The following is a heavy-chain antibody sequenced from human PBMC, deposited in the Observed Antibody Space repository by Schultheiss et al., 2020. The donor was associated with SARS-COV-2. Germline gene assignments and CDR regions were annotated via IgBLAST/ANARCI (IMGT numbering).Heavy chain of an antibody. Sequence: GESLKISCAASGFTFSSYSMNWVRQAPGKGLEWVSSISSSSSYIYYADSVKGRFTISRDNAKNSLYLQMNSLRDADTAVYYCARDLLDIWGQGTMVTVSS. CDR1: GFTFSSYS. CDR3: ARDLLDI. CDR2: ISSSSSYI. V-gene: IGHV3-21*01. J-gene: IGHJ3*02.